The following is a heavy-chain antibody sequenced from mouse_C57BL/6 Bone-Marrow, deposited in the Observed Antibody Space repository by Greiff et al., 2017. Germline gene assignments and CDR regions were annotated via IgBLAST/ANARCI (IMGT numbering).Heavy chain of an antibody. D-gene: IGHD1-1*01. CDR1: GYTFTSYW. Sequence: QVQLLQPGTELVKPGASVKLSCTASGYTFTSYWMPWVNQRPGQGLEWIGNINPSNGGTNYNEKVKGKATLTVDKSSSTAYMQLSSLTSEDTAFYYCASTVVFDYWGQGTTLTVSS. V-gene: IGHV1-53*01. CDR2: INPSNGGT. J-gene: IGHJ2*01. CDR3: ASTVVFDY.